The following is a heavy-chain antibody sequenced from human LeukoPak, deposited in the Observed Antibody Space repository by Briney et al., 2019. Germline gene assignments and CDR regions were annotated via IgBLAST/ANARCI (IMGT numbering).Heavy chain of an antibody. J-gene: IGHJ6*03. D-gene: IGHD6-19*01. CDR1: GFTFDDYG. CDR2: INWNGGST. V-gene: IGHV3-20*04. CDR3: ARDSLDLGIAVAGPDLNPGIGYYMDV. Sequence: PGGSLRLSCAASGFTFDDYGMSWVRQAPGKGLEWVSGINWNGGSTGYADSVKGRFTISRDNAKNSLYLQMNSLRAEDTALYYCARDSLDLGIAVAGPDLNPGIGYYMDVWGKGTTVTVSS.